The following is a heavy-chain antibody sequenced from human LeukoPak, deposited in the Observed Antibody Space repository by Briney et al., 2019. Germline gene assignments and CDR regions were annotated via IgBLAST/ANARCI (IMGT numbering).Heavy chain of an antibody. CDR3: ARVREGSGAFDI. CDR1: EFTFSSYG. Sequence: QPGRSLRLSCAASEFTFSSYGMHWVRQAPGKGLEWVAVISYDGSNKYYVDSVKGRFTISRDNSKNTLYLQMNSLRAGGTAVYYCARVREGSGAFDIWGQGTMVTVSS. CDR2: ISYDGSNK. V-gene: IGHV3-30*03. D-gene: IGHD3-10*01. J-gene: IGHJ3*02.